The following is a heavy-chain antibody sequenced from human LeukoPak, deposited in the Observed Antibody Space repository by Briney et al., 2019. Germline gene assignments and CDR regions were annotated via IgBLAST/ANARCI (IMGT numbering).Heavy chain of an antibody. Sequence: GGSLRLSCTASGFTFGDYAMSWVRQAPGKGLEWVGFIRSKAYGGTTEYAASVKGRFTISRDDSKSIAYLQMNSLKTEDTAVYYCTRGGHYDFWSGYYLDYYFDYWGQGTLVTVSS. V-gene: IGHV3-49*04. D-gene: IGHD3-3*01. CDR1: GFTFGDYA. J-gene: IGHJ4*02. CDR2: IRSKAYGGTT. CDR3: TRGGHYDFWSGYYLDYYFDY.